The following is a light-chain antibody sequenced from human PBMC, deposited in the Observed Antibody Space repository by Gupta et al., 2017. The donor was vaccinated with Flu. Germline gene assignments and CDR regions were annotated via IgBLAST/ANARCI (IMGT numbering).Light chain of an antibody. CDR2: SNH. Sequence: QSVLTQPPSASGTPGQRVTISCSGSSSNIGSNIVNWYQQFPGTAPKLLIYSNHQQPSGVADRSACYKAGTSASPAISGLQSEDEDYYYGAAWDDRLEHRVFGGGTKVTVL. J-gene: IGLJ3*02. CDR3: AAWDDRLEHRV. CDR1: SSNIGSNI. V-gene: IGLV1-44*01.